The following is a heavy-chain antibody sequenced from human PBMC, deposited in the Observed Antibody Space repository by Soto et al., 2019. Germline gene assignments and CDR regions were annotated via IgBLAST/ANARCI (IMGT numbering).Heavy chain of an antibody. J-gene: IGHJ4*02. Sequence: PSETLSLTCTVSGGSISSYYWSWIRQPPGKGLEWIGYIYYSGSTNYNPSLKSRVTISVDTSKNQFSLKLTSVTAADTAVYYCARGIYCSGGTCHSHVVMFDYWGQGSLVTVSS. V-gene: IGHV4-59*12. CDR3: ARGIYCSGGTCHSHVVMFDY. D-gene: IGHD2-15*01. CDR2: IYYSGST. CDR1: GGSISSYY.